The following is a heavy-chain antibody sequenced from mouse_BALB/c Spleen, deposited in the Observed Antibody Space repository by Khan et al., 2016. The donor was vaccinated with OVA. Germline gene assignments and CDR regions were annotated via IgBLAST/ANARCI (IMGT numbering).Heavy chain of an antibody. CDR3: ARSNYYGSGLYAMDY. V-gene: IGHV1S41*01. J-gene: IGHJ4*01. Sequence: DLVMPGAAVTLSCKASGYTFTSYWINWIKQRPGQGLEWIGRIAPGSGSTSCNDMFKGTATLTVDASSSSAYIQLSSLSSEDSAVYFCARSNYYGSGLYAMDYWGQGTSVTVSS. CDR1: GYTFTSYW. D-gene: IGHD1-1*01. CDR2: IAPGSGST.